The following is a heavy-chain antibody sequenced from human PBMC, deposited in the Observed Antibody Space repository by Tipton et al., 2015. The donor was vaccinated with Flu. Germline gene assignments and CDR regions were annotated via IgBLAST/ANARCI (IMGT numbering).Heavy chain of an antibody. D-gene: IGHD5-18*01. V-gene: IGHV4-34*01. CDR3: ARVNPKGYSYGYYYYYMDV. J-gene: IGHJ6*03. Sequence: TLSLTCAVYGGSFSGYYWSWIRQPPGKGLEWIGEINHSGSTNYNPSLKSRVTISVDASKNQFSLKLSSVTAADTAVYHCARVNPKGYSYGYYYYYMDVWGKGTTVTVSS. CDR1: GGSFSGYY. CDR2: INHSGST.